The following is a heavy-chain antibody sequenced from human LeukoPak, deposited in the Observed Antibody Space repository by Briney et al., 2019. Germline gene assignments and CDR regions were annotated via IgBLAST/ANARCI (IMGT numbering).Heavy chain of an antibody. J-gene: IGHJ4*02. V-gene: IGHV3-11*01. CDR2: ISSSGSTI. Sequence: GQSLRLSCAVYGFTLSDYYMSWIRQAAGKGMAWDSYISSSGSTIYYADSVKGRFTISRDNAKNSLYLQMNSLRAEDTAVYYCARGEKGGRGYSYGSGYGGQGTVVTVS. CDR3: ARGEKGGRGYSYGSGY. CDR1: GFTLSDYY. D-gene: IGHD5-18*01.